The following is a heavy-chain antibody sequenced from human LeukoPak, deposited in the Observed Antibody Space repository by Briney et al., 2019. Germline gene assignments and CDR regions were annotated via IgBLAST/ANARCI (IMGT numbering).Heavy chain of an antibody. D-gene: IGHD6-19*01. CDR1: GGSISSSSYY. Sequence: SETLSLTCTVSGGSISSSSYYWGWIRQPPGKGLEWIGSIYYSGSTYYNPSLKSRVSISVDTSKNQFFLKLSSVTAADTAVYYCGGREGGAVAIFDYWGQGTLVTVSS. CDR2: IYYSGST. CDR3: GGREGGAVAIFDY. V-gene: IGHV4-39*01. J-gene: IGHJ4*02.